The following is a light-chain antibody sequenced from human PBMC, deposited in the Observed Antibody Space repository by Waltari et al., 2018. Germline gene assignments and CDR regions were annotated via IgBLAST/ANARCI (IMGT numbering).Light chain of an antibody. J-gene: IGKJ2*01. CDR2: WAS. CDR1: QSVLYSSNNKNY. CDR3: QQHYDSPYT. V-gene: IGKV4-1*01. Sequence: IVMTHSPASLAVSMGGRATINCKSSQSVLYSSNNKNYLAWYQQKSGQSPKLLIYWASTRESGVPDRFSGSGSGTDFTLTITSLQAEDVAVYYCQQHYDSPYTFGQGTKLEIK.